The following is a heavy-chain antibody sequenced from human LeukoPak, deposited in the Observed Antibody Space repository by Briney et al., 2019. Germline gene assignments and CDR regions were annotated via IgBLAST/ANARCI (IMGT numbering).Heavy chain of an antibody. V-gene: IGHV1-69*13. CDR3: ARDPRAVAGIPGFYYYGMDV. CDR2: IIPIFGTA. CDR1: GGTFSSYA. D-gene: IGHD6-19*01. Sequence: GASVKVSCKASGGTFSSYAISWVRQAPGQGLEWMGGIIPIFGTANYAQKFQGRVTITADESTSTAYMELSSLRSEDTAVYYCARDPRAVAGIPGFYYYGMDVWGQGTTVTVSS. J-gene: IGHJ6*02.